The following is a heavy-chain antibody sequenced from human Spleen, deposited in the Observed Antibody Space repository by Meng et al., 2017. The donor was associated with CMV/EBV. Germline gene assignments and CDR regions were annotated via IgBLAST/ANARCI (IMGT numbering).Heavy chain of an antibody. J-gene: IGHJ4*02. CDR2: ISSSSSYI. Sequence: EVQLVESGGGLVKPGGSLRLSCAASGFTFSSYSMNWVRQAPGKGLEWVSSISSSSSYIYYADSVKGRFTISRDNAKNSLYLQMNSLRAEDTAVYYCARYGDYVPFFDYWGQGTLVTVSS. CDR1: GFTFSSYS. V-gene: IGHV3-21*01. CDR3: ARYGDYVPFFDY. D-gene: IGHD4-17*01.